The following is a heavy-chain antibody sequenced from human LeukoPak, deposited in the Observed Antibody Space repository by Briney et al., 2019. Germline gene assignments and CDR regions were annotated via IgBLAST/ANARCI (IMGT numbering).Heavy chain of an antibody. CDR3: ARGGARGSGYERGSYYMDV. CDR2: IYSGGST. V-gene: IGHV3-53*01. Sequence: GGSLRLSCAASGFTVSSNYMSWVRQAPGKGLGWVSVIYSGGSTYYADSVKGRFTISRDNSKNTLYLQMNSLRAEDTAVYYCARGGARGSGYERGSYYMDVWGKGTTVTVSS. CDR1: GFTVSSNY. J-gene: IGHJ6*03. D-gene: IGHD5-12*01.